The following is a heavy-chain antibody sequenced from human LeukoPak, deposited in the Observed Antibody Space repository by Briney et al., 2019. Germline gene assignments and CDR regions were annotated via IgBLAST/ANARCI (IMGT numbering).Heavy chain of an antibody. CDR2: INHSGST. D-gene: IGHD3-22*01. Sequence: SETLSLTCTVSGGSISSYYWSWIRQPAGKGLEWIGEINHSGSTNYNPSLKSRVTISVDTSKNQFSLKLSSVTAADTAVYYCARVADYYDSSGLNYWGQGTLVTVSS. CDR1: GGSISSYY. V-gene: IGHV4-34*01. CDR3: ARVADYYDSSGLNY. J-gene: IGHJ4*02.